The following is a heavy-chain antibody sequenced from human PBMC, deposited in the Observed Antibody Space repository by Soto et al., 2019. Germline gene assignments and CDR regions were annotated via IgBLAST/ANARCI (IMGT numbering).Heavy chain of an antibody. V-gene: IGHV4-4*02. CDR3: ARVSGSYYYGMDV. CDR1: GGSISSSNW. D-gene: IGHD1-26*01. J-gene: IGHJ6*02. CDR2: IYHSGST. Sequence: QVQLQESGPGLVKPSGTLSLTCAVSGGSISSSNWWSWVRPPPGKGLEWSGEIYHSGSTNYNPSRKSRVTVSVDKAMNQSSLKLSSVTGADTAVYYCARVSGSYYYGMDVWGQGITVTVSS.